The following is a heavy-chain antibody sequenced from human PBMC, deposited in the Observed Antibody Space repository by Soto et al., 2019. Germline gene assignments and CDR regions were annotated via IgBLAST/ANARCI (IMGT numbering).Heavy chain of an antibody. CDR3: AKGEDDFWSGYSVFSDD. CDR2: INPDGSAK. Sequence: GGSLRLSCAASGFTFSSYWMTWLRQAPGKGLEWVANINPDGSAKYYVDSAKGRFTISRDNAKNSLYLQMNSLRAEDTAVYYCAKGEDDFWSGYSVFSDDWGQGTLVTVSS. V-gene: IGHV3-7*03. D-gene: IGHD3-3*01. CDR1: GFTFSSYW. J-gene: IGHJ4*02.